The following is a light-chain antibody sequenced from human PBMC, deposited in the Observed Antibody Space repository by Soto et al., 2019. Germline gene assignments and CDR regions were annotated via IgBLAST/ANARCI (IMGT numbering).Light chain of an antibody. CDR3: CSSAPESTYV. CDR1: SSDVGAYNS. Sequence: QFALAQPASVSGSPGQSVTISCTGTSSDVGAYNSVSWYQQHPDKAPQLMIYKGTQRPSGVSNRFSGSTSGNAASLTISGLQAGDEADYFCCSSAPESTYVFGTGTKVTVL. J-gene: IGLJ1*01. CDR2: KGT. V-gene: IGLV2-23*01.